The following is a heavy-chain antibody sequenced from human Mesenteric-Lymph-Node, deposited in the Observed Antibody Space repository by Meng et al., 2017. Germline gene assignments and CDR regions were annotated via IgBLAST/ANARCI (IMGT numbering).Heavy chain of an antibody. CDR3: ARDRGHVPTGLGSWYYYYYGMDV. V-gene: IGHV3-23*01. D-gene: IGHD1-26*01. CDR2: FSGGIATT. J-gene: IGHJ6*02. Sequence: GESLKISCVGSGFKFNNYAMSWVRQAPGKGLEWVATFSGGIATTYEADSVRGRFTIYRDKSESTLHLQMDSLRAEDTAVYYCARDRGHVPTGLGSWYYYYYGMDVWGQGTTVTVSS. CDR1: GFKFNNYA.